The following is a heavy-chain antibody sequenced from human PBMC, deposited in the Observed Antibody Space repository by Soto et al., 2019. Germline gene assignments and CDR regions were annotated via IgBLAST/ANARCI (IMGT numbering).Heavy chain of an antibody. CDR1: GSSCGGYA. CDR3: ARHPERIAQIGWFDP. D-gene: IGHD6-13*01. V-gene: IGHV3-30*04. Sequence: RGPLRLSCAASGSSCGGYAMHWVRQAPGKGLEWVAVISYDGSYNSYADSVKGRSTISRDNSKKTLYLQMYSLRDEDTAVYYCARHPERIAQIGWFDPWGQGTLVTVSS. J-gene: IGHJ5*02. CDR2: ISYDGSYN.